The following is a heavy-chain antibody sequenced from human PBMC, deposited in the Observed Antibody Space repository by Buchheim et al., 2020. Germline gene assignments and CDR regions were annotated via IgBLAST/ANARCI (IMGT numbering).Heavy chain of an antibody. J-gene: IGHJ4*02. V-gene: IGHV1-69*04. CDR1: VGTFSCXA. Sequence: QVQLVQSGAEVKKPGSSVKVSCKASVGTFSCXAISWVRQAPGQGLEWMGRIIPILGIANYAQKFQGRVXITADKSTSTAYMELSSLRSEDTAVYYCARDFPHAAVADHWGQGTL. CDR3: ARDFPHAAVADH. D-gene: IGHD6-19*01. CDR2: IIPILGIA.